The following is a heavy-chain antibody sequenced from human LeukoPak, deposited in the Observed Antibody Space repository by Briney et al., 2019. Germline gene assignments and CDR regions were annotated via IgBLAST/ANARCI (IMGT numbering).Heavy chain of an antibody. CDR1: GYTFTGYY. D-gene: IGHD3-22*01. Sequence: ASVKVSCKASGYTFTGYYMHWVRQAPGQVLEWMGWINPNSGGTNYAQKFQGRVTMTRDTSISTAYMELSRLRSDDTAVYYCARAPDYYDSSGYYYNWFDPWGQGTLVTVSS. CDR2: INPNSGGT. CDR3: ARAPDYYDSSGYYYNWFDP. J-gene: IGHJ5*02. V-gene: IGHV1-2*02.